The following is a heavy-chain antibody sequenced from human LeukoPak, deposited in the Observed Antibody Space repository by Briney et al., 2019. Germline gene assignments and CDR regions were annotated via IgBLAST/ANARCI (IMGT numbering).Heavy chain of an antibody. CDR3: ARGIVGSKRRPYYYYMDV. J-gene: IGHJ6*03. CDR2: IFYSGNT. D-gene: IGHD1-26*01. CDR1: GGSINSSSYY. V-gene: IGHV4-39*07. Sequence: SETLSLTCTVSGGSINSSSYYWGWVRQPPGKGLEWIGSIFYSGNTYDNPSLKSRVTISVDTSKNQFSLKLSSVTAADTAVYYCARGIVGSKRRPYYYYMDVWGKGTTVTISS.